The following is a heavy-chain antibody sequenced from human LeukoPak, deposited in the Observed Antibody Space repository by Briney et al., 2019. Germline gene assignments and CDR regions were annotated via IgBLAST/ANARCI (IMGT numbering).Heavy chain of an antibody. CDR2: ISSSSSTI. Sequence: PGGSLRLSCAASGFTFSSYSMNWVRQAPGKGLEWVSYISSSSSTIYYADSVKGRFTISRDNAKNSLYLQMNSLRAEDTAVYYCAREGITGGYYDSSGYYYGYWGQGTLVTVSS. CDR3: AREGITGGYYDSSGYYYGY. D-gene: IGHD3-22*01. V-gene: IGHV3-48*01. CDR1: GFTFSSYS. J-gene: IGHJ4*02.